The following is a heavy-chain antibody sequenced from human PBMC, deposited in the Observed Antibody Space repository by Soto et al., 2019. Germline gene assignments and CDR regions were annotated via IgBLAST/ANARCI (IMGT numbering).Heavy chain of an antibody. CDR2: TRNKANSYTT. V-gene: IGHV3-72*01. D-gene: IGHD5-18*01. CDR1: GFTFSDHY. Sequence: PGGSLRLSCAASGFTFSDHYMDWVRQAPGKGLEWVGRTRNKANSYTTEYAASVKGRFTISRDDSKNSLYLQMNSLKTEDTAVYYCAREVKAIRGPNWFDPWGQGTLVTVSS. J-gene: IGHJ5*02. CDR3: AREVKAIRGPNWFDP.